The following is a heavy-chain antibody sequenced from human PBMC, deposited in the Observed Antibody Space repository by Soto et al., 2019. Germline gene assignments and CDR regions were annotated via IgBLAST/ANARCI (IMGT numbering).Heavy chain of an antibody. CDR1: GYTFRTYF. D-gene: IGHD6-13*01. CDR2: INPSGGRT. J-gene: IGHJ5*02. V-gene: IGHV1-46*01. CDR3: ARDSNRAASGTGWFDP. Sequence: QVQLLQSGAEVKKPGASVNISCKASGYTFRTYFLHWVRQAPGQGLEWVGVINPSGGRTNYAQKCQGRVIMTSDTSTGTVYMELSSLRFDDTAVYYCARDSNRAASGTGWFDPWGQGSPVTVSS.